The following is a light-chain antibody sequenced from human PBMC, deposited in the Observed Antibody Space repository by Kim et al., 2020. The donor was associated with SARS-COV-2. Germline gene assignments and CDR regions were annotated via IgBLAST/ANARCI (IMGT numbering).Light chain of an antibody. J-gene: IGKJ4*01. CDR2: GAS. V-gene: IGKV3-15*01. CDR3: QQYNNWPT. Sequence: SGSPGERAPTACRASQSISTNLAWDKQKPGQAPRLLINGASTRATGVPARFSGSGSGTEFTLTVSSLQSEDFAVYYCQQYNNWPTFGGGTKVDIK. CDR1: QSISTN.